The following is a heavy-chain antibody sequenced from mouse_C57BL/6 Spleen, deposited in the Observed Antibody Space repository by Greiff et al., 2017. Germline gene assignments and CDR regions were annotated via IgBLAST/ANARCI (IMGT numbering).Heavy chain of an antibody. CDR1: GYAFSSSW. CDR2: IYPGDGDT. V-gene: IGHV1-82*01. Sequence: QVKLQQSGPELVKPGASVKISCKASGYAFSSSWMTWVKQRPGKGLEWIGRIYPGDGDTNYNGKFKGKVTLTADKSTSTAYMQLSSLTSEDSAVYFSATYYYGSSYGAMDYWGQGTSVTVSS. J-gene: IGHJ4*01. CDR3: ATYYYGSSYGAMDY. D-gene: IGHD1-1*01.